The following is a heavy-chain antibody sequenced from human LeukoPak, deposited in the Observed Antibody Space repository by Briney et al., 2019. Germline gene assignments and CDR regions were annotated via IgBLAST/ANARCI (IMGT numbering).Heavy chain of an antibody. CDR3: AKVHWGDYYDSSGYYYGPLFDY. D-gene: IGHD3-22*01. J-gene: IGHJ4*02. CDR2: ISGSGGST. CDR1: GFTFSSYA. Sequence: GGSLRLSCAASGFTFSSYAMSWVRQAPGKGLEWVSAISGSGGSTYYADSVKGRFTISRDNSKNTLYLQMNSLRAEDTGVYYCAKVHWGDYYDSSGYYYGPLFDYWGQGTLVTVSS. V-gene: IGHV3-23*01.